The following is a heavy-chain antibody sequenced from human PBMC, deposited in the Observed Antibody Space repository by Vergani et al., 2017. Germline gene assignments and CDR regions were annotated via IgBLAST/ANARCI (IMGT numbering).Heavy chain of an antibody. CDR1: GGSISSGSYY. Sequence: QVQLQESGPGLVKPSQTLSLTCTVSGGSISSGSYYWSWIRPPAGKGLEWIGRIYTSGSTHYNPSLKSRVTISVDTSKNQFSLKLSSVTAADTAVYYCARDFDYYFDYWGQGTLVTVSS. CDR3: ARDFDYYFDY. J-gene: IGHJ4*02. CDR2: IYTSGST. V-gene: IGHV4-61*02.